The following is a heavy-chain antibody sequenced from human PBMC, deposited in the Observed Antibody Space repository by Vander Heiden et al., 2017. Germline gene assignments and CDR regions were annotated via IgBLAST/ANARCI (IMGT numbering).Heavy chain of an antibody. CDR2: IYYSGGT. CDR1: SGSISGYY. Sequence: VQLQGSGPGLVEPSETLSLTCTVSSGSISGYYWSWIRQPPGKGLEWIGYIYYSGGTNYNPSLKSRVSKSIDTSKNQFSLKLSSVTAADTAVYYCARKQQLAPPFAFDIWGQGTMVTVSS. CDR3: ARKQQLAPPFAFDI. D-gene: IGHD6-13*01. J-gene: IGHJ3*02. V-gene: IGHV4-59*01.